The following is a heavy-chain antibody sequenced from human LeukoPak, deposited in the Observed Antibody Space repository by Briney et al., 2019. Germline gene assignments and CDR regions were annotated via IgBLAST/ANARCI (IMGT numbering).Heavy chain of an antibody. J-gene: IGHJ4*02. Sequence: GGSLRLSCAASGFTFSGSAMSWVRQAPGKGLEWISVISDSGGSTYYADSVKGRFTISRDNSKNTLYLQMDSLRAEDTAVYFCARDDSDIVATAKAFDYWGQGPLALVSS. D-gene: IGHD5-12*01. V-gene: IGHV3-23*01. CDR3: ARDDSDIVATAKAFDY. CDR1: GFTFSGSA. CDR2: ISDSGGST.